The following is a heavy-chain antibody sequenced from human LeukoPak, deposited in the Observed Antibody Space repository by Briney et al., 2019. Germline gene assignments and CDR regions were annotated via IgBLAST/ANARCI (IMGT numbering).Heavy chain of an antibody. Sequence: ASVKVSCKGSGYSFTSYWIGWVRQMPGKGLEWMGIIYPGDSDTRNSPSFQGQVTISADKSISTAYLQWSSLKASDTAMYYCARQDYYDSSGYGDFDYWGQGTLVTVSS. V-gene: IGHV5-51*01. CDR1: GYSFTSYW. D-gene: IGHD3-22*01. CDR2: IYPGDSDT. J-gene: IGHJ4*02. CDR3: ARQDYYDSSGYGDFDY.